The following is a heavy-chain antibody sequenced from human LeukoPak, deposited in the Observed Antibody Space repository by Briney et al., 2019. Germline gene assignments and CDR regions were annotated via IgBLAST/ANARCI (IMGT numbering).Heavy chain of an antibody. CDR3: ASGIAVAGDALDI. CDR1: GFTFSSYS. V-gene: IGHV3-21*01. Sequence: GGSLRLSCAASGFTFSSYSMNWVRQAPGKGLEWVSSISSSSSYIYYADSVKGRFTISRDNAKNSLYLQMNSLRAEDTAVYYCASGIAVAGDALDIWGQGTMVTASS. D-gene: IGHD6-19*01. CDR2: ISSSSSYI. J-gene: IGHJ3*02.